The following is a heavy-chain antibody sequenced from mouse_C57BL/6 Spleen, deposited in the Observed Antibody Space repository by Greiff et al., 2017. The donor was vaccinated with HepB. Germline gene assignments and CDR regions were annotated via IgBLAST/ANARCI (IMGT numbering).Heavy chain of an antibody. Sequence: EVQLVESEGGLVQPGSSMKLSCTASGFTFSDYYMAWVRQVPEKGLEWVANINYDGSSTYYLDSLKSRFIISRDNAKNILYLQMSSLKSEDTATYYCARECYGSSYNFDYWGQGTTLTVSS. D-gene: IGHD1-1*01. J-gene: IGHJ2*01. V-gene: IGHV5-16*01. CDR2: INYDGSST. CDR3: ARECYGSSYNFDY. CDR1: GFTFSDYY.